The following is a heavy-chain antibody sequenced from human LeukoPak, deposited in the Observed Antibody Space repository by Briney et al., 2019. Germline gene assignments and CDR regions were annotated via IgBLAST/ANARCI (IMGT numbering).Heavy chain of an antibody. CDR1: GGTFSSYA. D-gene: IGHD4-17*01. CDR2: IIPILGIA. J-gene: IGHJ6*02. V-gene: IGHV1-69*04. Sequence: SVKVSCKASGGTFSSYAISWVRQAPGQGLEWMGRIIPILGIANYAQKFQGRVTITADKSTSTAYMELSSLRSEDTAVYYCASSPPTVTTYYYYGMDVWGQGSTVTVSS. CDR3: ASSPPTVTTYYYYGMDV.